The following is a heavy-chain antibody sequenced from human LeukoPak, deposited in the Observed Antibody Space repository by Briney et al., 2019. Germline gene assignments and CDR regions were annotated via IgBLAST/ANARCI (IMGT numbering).Heavy chain of an antibody. CDR1: GYTFTSYD. D-gene: IGHD2/OR15-2a*01. Sequence: GASVKVSCKASGYTFTSYDINWVRQATGQGLEWMGWMNPNSGNRGYAQKFQGRVTMTRDTTISTAYMELSGLRYEDTAVYYWARVYGDIDYWGQGTLVTVSS. J-gene: IGHJ4*02. CDR2: MNPNSGNR. CDR3: ARVYGDIDY. V-gene: IGHV1-8*01.